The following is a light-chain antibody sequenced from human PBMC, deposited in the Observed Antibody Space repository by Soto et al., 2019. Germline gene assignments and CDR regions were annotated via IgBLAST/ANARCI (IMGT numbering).Light chain of an antibody. Sequence: GDGVTITCRASQSISSYVSWYQQKPGKAPKLLIYAASSLQRGVPSRFSGSESGTDFTLTISSLQPEDCATYYCQQTYNTPITVGQGTRLEIK. CDR3: QQTYNTPIT. CDR1: QSISSY. V-gene: IGKV1-39*01. J-gene: IGKJ5*01. CDR2: AAS.